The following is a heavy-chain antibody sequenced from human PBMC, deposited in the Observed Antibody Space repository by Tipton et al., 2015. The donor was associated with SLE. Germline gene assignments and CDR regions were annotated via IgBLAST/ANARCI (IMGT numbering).Heavy chain of an antibody. CDR3: ARGGAGIGDLGY. V-gene: IGHV4-39*07. D-gene: IGHD3-16*01. CDR1: GGSISSSSYY. J-gene: IGHJ4*02. Sequence: TLSLTCTVSGGSISSSSYYWGWIRQPPGKGLEWIGSIYYSGTTTYNPSLKSRVTMSLDSSKNQFSLNLTSVTAADTAVYYCARGGAGIGDLGYWGQGTLVTVSS. CDR2: IYYSGTT.